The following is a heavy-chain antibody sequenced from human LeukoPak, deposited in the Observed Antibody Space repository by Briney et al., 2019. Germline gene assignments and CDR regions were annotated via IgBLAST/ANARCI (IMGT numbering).Heavy chain of an antibody. CDR3: ARDHQYDFDY. V-gene: IGHV1-18*01. J-gene: IGHJ4*02. Sequence: GASVKVSCKASGYTFATSGIGWVRQAPGQGLEWMGWIGAYNGNTNYVQKFQGRVTMTTETSTSTAYMELRSLRSDDTAMYYCARDHQYDFDYWGQGTLVTVSS. D-gene: IGHD2-2*01. CDR1: GYTFATSG. CDR2: IGAYNGNT.